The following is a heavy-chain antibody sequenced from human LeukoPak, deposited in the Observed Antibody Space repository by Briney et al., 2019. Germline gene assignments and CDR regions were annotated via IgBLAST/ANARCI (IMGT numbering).Heavy chain of an antibody. CDR2: IQYDGNNK. J-gene: IGHJ4*02. D-gene: IGHD4-17*01. CDR3: AKDGRSRLRPQPVGPYEDY. Sequence: PGGSLRLSCAASGFTFSSYGMHWVRQAPGKGLEWVAFIQYDGNNKYYADSVKGRFTISRDNSKNTLYLQMNSLRAEDTAVYYCAKDGRSRLRPQPVGPYEDYWGQGTLVTVSS. V-gene: IGHV3-30*02. CDR1: GFTFSSYG.